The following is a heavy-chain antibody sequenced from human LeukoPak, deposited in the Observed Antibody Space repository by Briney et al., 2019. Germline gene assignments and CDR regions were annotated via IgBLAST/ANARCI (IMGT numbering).Heavy chain of an antibody. V-gene: IGHV3-33*06. J-gene: IGHJ5*02. CDR2: IWYDGSNK. CDR3: AKDTPNYGSGSDYQAGWFDP. CDR1: GFTFSSYG. D-gene: IGHD3-10*01. Sequence: GRSLRLSCAASGFTFSSYGMHWVRQAPGKGLEWVAVIWYDGSNKYYADSVKGRFTISRDNSKNTLYLQMNSLRAEDTAVYYCAKDTPNYGSGSDYQAGWFDPWCQGTLVTVSA.